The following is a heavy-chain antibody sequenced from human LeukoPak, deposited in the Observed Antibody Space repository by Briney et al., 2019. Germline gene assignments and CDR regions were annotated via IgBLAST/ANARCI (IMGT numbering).Heavy chain of an antibody. Sequence: GASVNVSCKASGGTFSSYAISWVRQAPGQGLEWMGGIIPIFGTANYAQKFQGRVTITTDESTSTAYMELSSLRSEDTAVYYCARATNLYYYDLGIWGQGTMVTVSS. CDR2: IIPIFGTA. J-gene: IGHJ3*02. CDR1: GGTFSSYA. V-gene: IGHV1-69*05. CDR3: ARATNLYYYDLGI. D-gene: IGHD3-22*01.